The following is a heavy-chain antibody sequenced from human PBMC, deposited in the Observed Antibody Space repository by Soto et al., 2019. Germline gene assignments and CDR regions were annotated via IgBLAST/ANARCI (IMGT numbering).Heavy chain of an antibody. J-gene: IGHJ6*02. CDR1: GGSVSSGSYY. Sequence: PSETLSLTCTVSGGSVSSGSYYWSWIRQPPGKGLEWIGYIYYSGSTYYNPSLKSRVTISVDTSKNQFSLKLSSVTAADTAVYYCARDHYVYDILTGYGYYYGMDVWGQGTTVTVSS. V-gene: IGHV4-30-4*01. CDR3: ARDHYVYDILTGYGYYYGMDV. CDR2: IYYSGST. D-gene: IGHD3-9*01.